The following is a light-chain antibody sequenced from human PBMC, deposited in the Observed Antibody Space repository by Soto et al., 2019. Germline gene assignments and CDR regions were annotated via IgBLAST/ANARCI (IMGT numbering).Light chain of an antibody. V-gene: IGKV3-11*01. CDR2: DAS. CDR3: QQRNSWPPSIT. J-gene: IGKJ5*01. CDR1: QSVGGH. Sequence: EIVLTQSPATLSLSPEERATLSCRASQSVGGHLAWYQQKPGQAPRLLIYDASDRATGIPARFSGSGSETDFTLTISSLDPDDFAVYYCQQRNSWPPSITFGQGTRLEIK.